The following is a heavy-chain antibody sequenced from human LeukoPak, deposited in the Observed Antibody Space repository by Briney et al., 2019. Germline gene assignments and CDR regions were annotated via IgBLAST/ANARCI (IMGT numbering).Heavy chain of an antibody. CDR2: IYYSGST. Sequence: SQTLSLTCTVSGGSISSGGYYWSWIRQHPGKGLEWIGYIYYSGSTYYNPSLKSRVTISVDTSENQFSLKLSSVTAADTAVYYCARVVQQLILGLDVWGKGTTVTVSS. D-gene: IGHD6-13*01. J-gene: IGHJ6*04. V-gene: IGHV4-31*03. CDR1: GGSISSGGYY. CDR3: ARVVQQLILGLDV.